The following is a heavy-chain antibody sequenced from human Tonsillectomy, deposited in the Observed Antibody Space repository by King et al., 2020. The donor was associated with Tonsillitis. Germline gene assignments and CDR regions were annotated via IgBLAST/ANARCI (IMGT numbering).Heavy chain of an antibody. Sequence: QLVQSGAEVKKPGSSVKVSCKASGGTFSSYAISWVRQAPGQGLEWMGGIIPIFGTANYAQKFQGRVTITADESTSTAYMGLSSLRSEDTAVYYCASNLVVVVAADYYYYGMDVWGQGTTVTVSS. CDR1: GGTFSSYA. CDR2: IIPIFGTA. D-gene: IGHD2-15*01. CDR3: ASNLVVVVAADYYYYGMDV. V-gene: IGHV1-69*01. J-gene: IGHJ6*02.